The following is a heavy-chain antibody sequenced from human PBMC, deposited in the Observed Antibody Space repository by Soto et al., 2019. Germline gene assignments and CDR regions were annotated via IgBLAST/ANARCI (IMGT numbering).Heavy chain of an antibody. Sequence: GSLRLSWAASGLSFSSYWIQWVRQAPGKGLVWVSRINSDGSSTSYADSVKGRFTISRDNAKNTLYLQMNSLRAEDTAVYYCARVGPPALWFGESFFDHWGQGTLVTVSS. J-gene: IGHJ4*02. D-gene: IGHD3-10*01. CDR1: GLSFSSYW. V-gene: IGHV3-74*01. CDR3: ARVGPPALWFGESFFDH. CDR2: INSDGSST.